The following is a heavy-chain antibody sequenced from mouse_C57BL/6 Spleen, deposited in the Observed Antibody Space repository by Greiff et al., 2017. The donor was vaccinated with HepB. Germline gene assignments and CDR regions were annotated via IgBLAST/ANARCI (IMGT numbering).Heavy chain of an antibody. CDR3: ARDYYGSSLGY. CDR2: IDPSDSET. V-gene: IGHV1-52*01. Sequence: QVHVKQPGAELVRPGSSVKLSCKASGYTFTSYWMHWVKQRPIQGLEWIGNIDPSDSETHYNQKFKDKATLTVDKSSSTAYMQLSSLTSEDSAVYYCARDYYGSSLGYWGQGTTLTVSS. D-gene: IGHD1-1*01. CDR1: GYTFTSYW. J-gene: IGHJ2*01.